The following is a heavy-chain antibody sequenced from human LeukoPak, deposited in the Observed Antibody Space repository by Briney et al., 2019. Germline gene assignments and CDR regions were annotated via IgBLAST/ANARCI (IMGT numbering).Heavy chain of an antibody. CDR3: ARLSVIVGAALEYYYYYMDV. J-gene: IGHJ6*03. V-gene: IGHV4-39*07. D-gene: IGHD1-26*01. Sequence: SETLSLTCTVSGGSISSSSYYWGWIRQPPGKGLERIGSIYYSGSTYYNPSLKSRVTISVDTSKNQVSLKLTSVTAADTAVYYCARLSVIVGAALEYYYYYMDVWGQGTTVTVSS. CDR1: GGSISSSSYY. CDR2: IYYSGST.